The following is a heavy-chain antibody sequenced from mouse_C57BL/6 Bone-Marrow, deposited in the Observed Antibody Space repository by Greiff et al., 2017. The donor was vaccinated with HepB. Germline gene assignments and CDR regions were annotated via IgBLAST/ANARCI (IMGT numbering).Heavy chain of an antibody. CDR2: ISYDGSN. J-gene: IGHJ1*03. Sequence: VQLQQSGPGLVKPSQSLSLTCSVTGYSITSGYYWNWIRQFPGNKLEWMGYISYDGSNNYNPSLKNRISITRDTSKNQFFLKLNSVTTEDTATYYCARVGYGSSHWYFDVWGTGTTVTVSS. V-gene: IGHV3-6*01. CDR3: ARVGYGSSHWYFDV. D-gene: IGHD1-1*01. CDR1: GYSITSGYY.